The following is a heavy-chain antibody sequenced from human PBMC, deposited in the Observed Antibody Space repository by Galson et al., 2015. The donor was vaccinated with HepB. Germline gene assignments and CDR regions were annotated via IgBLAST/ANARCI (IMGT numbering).Heavy chain of an antibody. J-gene: IGHJ4*02. CDR1: GFTFSSYG. Sequence: SLRLSCAASGFTFSSYGMHWVRQAPGKGLEWVAVISYDGSNKYYADSVKGRFTISRDNSKNTLYLQMNSLRAEDTAVYYCAKNGYNFLLDYWGQGTLVTVSS. D-gene: IGHD5-24*01. CDR3: AKNGYNFLLDY. V-gene: IGHV3-30*18. CDR2: ISYDGSNK.